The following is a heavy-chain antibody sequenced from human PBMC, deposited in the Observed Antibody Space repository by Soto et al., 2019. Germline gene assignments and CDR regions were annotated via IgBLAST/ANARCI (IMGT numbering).Heavy chain of an antibody. CDR3: ARLPGLVIPAASLHGFDL. CDR1: GYKFSKYG. D-gene: IGHD2-21*01. CDR2: ISAFSGRT. J-gene: IGHJ3*01. Sequence: ASVKVSCKASGYKFSKYGINWLRPAPGQVLEWVGWISAFSGRTDNAHNFRGRIAMTTDPSTSTVYMELTTLRSADTAMYYCARLPGLVIPAASLHGFDLWG. V-gene: IGHV1-18*04.